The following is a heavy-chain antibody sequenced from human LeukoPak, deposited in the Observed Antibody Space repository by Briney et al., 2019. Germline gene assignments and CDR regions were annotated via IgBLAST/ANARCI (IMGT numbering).Heavy chain of an antibody. J-gene: IGHJ6*03. D-gene: IGHD4-17*01. CDR3: ARVGGVTVTTFYYYMDV. CDR1: GFTFSSYS. V-gene: IGHV3-21*04. CDR2: ISSSSSYI. Sequence: GGSLRLSCAASGFTFSSYSMNWVRQAPGKGLEWVSSISSSSSYIYYADSVKGRFTISRDNAKNSLYLQMNSLRAEDTAVYYCARVGGVTVTTFYYYMDVWGKGTTVTISS.